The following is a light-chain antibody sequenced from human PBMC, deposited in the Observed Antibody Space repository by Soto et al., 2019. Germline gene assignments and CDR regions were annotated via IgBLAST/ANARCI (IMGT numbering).Light chain of an antibody. J-gene: IGKJ1*01. V-gene: IGKV3-20*01. CDR2: GAS. CDR1: QSVSNNY. CDR3: QQYGSSGT. Sequence: EIVLTQSPGTLSLSPGERATLSCRASQSVSNNYLAWYQQKPGQAPRLLIYGASNRATGIPDRFSGSGSGTDFTLTISRLEPEDFAVYYWQQYGSSGTLGQGTKVDSK.